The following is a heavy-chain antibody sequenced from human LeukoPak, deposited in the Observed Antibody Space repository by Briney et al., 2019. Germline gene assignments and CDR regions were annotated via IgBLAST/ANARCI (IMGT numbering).Heavy chain of an antibody. CDR3: ARGLMGYRSSTTCYAVDY. CDR1: GYTFTSYS. CDR2: ISAYNGNT. Sequence: ASVKVSCKASGYTFTSYSLSWVRQAPGQGLEWMGWISAYNGNTNYAQKLQGRVTMTTDTSTNTAYMELRSLRSDDTAVYYCARGLMGYRSSTTCYAVDYWGQGSLVTVSS. J-gene: IGHJ4*02. D-gene: IGHD2-2*01. V-gene: IGHV1-18*01.